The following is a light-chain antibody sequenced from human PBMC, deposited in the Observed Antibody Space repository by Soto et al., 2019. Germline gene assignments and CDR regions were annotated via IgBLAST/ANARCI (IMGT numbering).Light chain of an antibody. CDR1: QSISSW. Sequence: DIQMTQSPSTLSASVGDRVTITCRASQSISSWLAWYQQKPGKAPKLLIYKASSLESGVPSRFSGSGSGTEFTLTISSLHHDDFATYYCQQYNSYWTFGQGTKLEIK. CDR2: KAS. J-gene: IGKJ1*01. CDR3: QQYNSYWT. V-gene: IGKV1-5*03.